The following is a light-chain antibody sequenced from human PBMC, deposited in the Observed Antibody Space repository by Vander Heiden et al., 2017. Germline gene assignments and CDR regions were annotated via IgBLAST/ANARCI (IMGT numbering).Light chain of an antibody. Sequence: DIVLTQSPGTLSLSPGERATLSCRASQSVSSSYLAWYQQKPGQAPRLLIYGASSRATGIPDRFSGSGYGTDFTLTISRLEPEDFAVYYCQQYGSSPPYTFGQGTKLEIK. J-gene: IGKJ2*01. CDR3: QQYGSSPPYT. CDR2: GAS. CDR1: QSVSSSY. V-gene: IGKV3-20*01.